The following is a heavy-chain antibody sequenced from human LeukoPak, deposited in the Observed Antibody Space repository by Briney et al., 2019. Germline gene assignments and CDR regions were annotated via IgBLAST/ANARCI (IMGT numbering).Heavy chain of an antibody. CDR2: IKQDGSET. J-gene: IGHJ4*02. CDR1: GFTFSSYA. Sequence: GGSLRLSCAASGFTFSSYAMSWVRQAPGKGLEWVANIKQDGSETYYVDSVEGRFTISRDNAKNSLFLQMNSLRADDTALYYCARGVTSAWYLRYYFEYWGQGILVTVSS. CDR3: ARGVTSAWYLRYYFEY. V-gene: IGHV3-7*03. D-gene: IGHD6-13*01.